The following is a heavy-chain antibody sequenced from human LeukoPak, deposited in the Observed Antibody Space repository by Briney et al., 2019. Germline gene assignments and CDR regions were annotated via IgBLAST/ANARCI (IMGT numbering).Heavy chain of an antibody. CDR3: ARFRSSGSLQADY. D-gene: IGHD1-26*01. CDR1: GGSFTKHQ. V-gene: IGHV4-34*01. CDR2: INDGGST. J-gene: IGHJ4*02. Sequence: SETLSLTCAVYGGSFTKHQWSWIRQPPGKGLEWVGAINDGGSTNYNPSLKSRVTISVDTSKNQFSLKLSSVTAADTAVYYCARFRSSGSLQADYWGQGTLGTVSS.